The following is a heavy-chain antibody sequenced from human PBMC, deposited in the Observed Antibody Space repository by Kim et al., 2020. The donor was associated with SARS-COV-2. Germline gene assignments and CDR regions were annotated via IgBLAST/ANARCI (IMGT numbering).Heavy chain of an antibody. V-gene: IGHV4-59*01. D-gene: IGHD3-22*01. Sequence: SETLSLTCTVSGGSISSYYWSWIRQPPGKGLEWIGYIYYSGSTNYNPSLKSRVTISVDTSKNQFSLKLSSVTAADTAVYYCASNHYYDSSGYPPPYYYYYYMDVWGKGTTVTVSS. J-gene: IGHJ6*03. CDR1: GGSISSYY. CDR2: IYYSGST. CDR3: ASNHYYDSSGYPPPYYYYYYMDV.